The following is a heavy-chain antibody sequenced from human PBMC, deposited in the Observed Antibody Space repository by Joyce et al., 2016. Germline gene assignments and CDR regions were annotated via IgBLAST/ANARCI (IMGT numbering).Heavy chain of an antibody. J-gene: IGHJ5*02. CDR3: ARHYWLDP. V-gene: IGHV4-61*01. CDR1: GGSVTSGSYY. Sequence: QVQLQESGPGLVRPSETLSLTCTVSGGSVTSGSYYWSWIRQSPGKGLEWIGYIYHSGSTNYNPSLKSRATISIDTSKNQFSLRLNSVTAADTAVYYCARHYWLDPWGQGTLVTVSS. CDR2: IYHSGST.